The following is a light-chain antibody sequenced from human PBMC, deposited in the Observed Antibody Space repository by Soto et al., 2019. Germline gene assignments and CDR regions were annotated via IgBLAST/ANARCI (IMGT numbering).Light chain of an antibody. J-gene: IGKJ1*01. CDR1: QSVGSSY. V-gene: IGKV3-20*01. CDR2: GTS. Sequence: VSTHSPGHLSFSPWERPTLSSTASQSVGSSYLAWYQQKPGQAPRVLIYGTSSRATGIPDRFSGSGSGTDFTLTISRLEPEDFAVYYCQQYTTSSWTFGQGTKVDI. CDR3: QQYTTSSWT.